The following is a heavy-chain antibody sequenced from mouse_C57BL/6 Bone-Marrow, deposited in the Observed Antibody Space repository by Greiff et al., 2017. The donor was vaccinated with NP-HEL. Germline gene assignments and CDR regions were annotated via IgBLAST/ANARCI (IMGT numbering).Heavy chain of an antibody. CDR1: GFNIKDDY. CDR2: IDPENGDT. V-gene: IGHV14-4*01. Sequence: EVQLQQSGAELVRPGASVKLSCTASGFNIKDDYMHWVKQRPEQGLEWIGWIDPENGDTEYASKFQGKATITADTSSNTAYLQLSSLTSEDTAVYYCALTPHPAWFAYWGQGTLVTVSA. CDR3: ALTPHPAWFAY. J-gene: IGHJ3*01. D-gene: IGHD6-1*01.